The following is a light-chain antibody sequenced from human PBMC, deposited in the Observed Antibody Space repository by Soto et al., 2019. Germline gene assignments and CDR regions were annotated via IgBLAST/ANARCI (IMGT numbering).Light chain of an antibody. J-gene: IGKJ2*01. Sequence: EIVLTQSPGTLSLSPGERATLSCRASQSVSTSYLAWYQQKPGQAPRLLIYCASSRATGIPDRFSGSGSGTGFTLTISRLEPEDFAVYYCQQYGSSPRKYTFGQGTKLEIK. CDR2: CAS. CDR3: QQYGSSPRKYT. CDR1: QSVSTSY. V-gene: IGKV3-20*01.